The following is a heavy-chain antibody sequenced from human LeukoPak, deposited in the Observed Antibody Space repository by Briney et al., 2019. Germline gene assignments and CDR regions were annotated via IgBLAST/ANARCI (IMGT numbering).Heavy chain of an antibody. CDR1: GFIFGDYN. CDR2: FRAKTHDGTA. CDR3: TRGQLYPYGPEFDF. D-gene: IGHD3-10*01. J-gene: IGHJ4*02. V-gene: IGHV3-49*04. Sequence: GGSLRLSCPTSGFIFGDYNMNWVRQAPGQGLERVGYFRAKTHDGTADYAASVKGRFTISRDDYKSIAYLQMTGLKSEDTAVYYCTRGQLYPYGPEFDFWGQGTLVTVSS.